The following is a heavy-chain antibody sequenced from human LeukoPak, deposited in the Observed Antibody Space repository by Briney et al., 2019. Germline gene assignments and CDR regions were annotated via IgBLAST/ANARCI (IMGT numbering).Heavy chain of an antibody. CDR3: ARGQIVVVPAATGALDY. J-gene: IGHJ4*02. V-gene: IGHV1-2*02. CDR1: VYTFTGYY. Sequence: ASVKVSCKASVYTFTGYYMHWVRQAPGQGLEWMGWINPNSGGTNYAQKFQGRVTMTRDTSISTAYMELSRLRSDDTAVYYCARGQIVVVPAATGALDYWGQGTLVTVSS. CDR2: INPNSGGT. D-gene: IGHD2-2*01.